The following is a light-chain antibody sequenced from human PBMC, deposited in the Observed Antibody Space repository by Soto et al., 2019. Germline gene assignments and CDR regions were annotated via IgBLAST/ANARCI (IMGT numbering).Light chain of an antibody. CDR2: DAS. V-gene: IGKV1-5*01. CDR1: QSISSW. J-gene: IGKJ1*01. Sequence: DIQMTXSPSTLSXXVGDXVTITCRASQSISSWLAWYQQKPGKAPKLLIYDASSLESGVPSRFSGSGSGTEFTLTISSLQPDDFATYYCQQYNSYPTFGQGTKVDIK. CDR3: QQYNSYPT.